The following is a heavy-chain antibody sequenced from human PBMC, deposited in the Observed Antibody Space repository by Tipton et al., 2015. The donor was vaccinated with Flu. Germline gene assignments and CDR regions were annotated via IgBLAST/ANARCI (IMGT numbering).Heavy chain of an antibody. CDR2: IYYSGST. J-gene: IGHJ6*03. CDR3: ARDGMGIAARRDYYYMDV. Sequence: GSLRLSCTVSGGSISSYYWSWIRQPPGKGLEWIGYIYYSGSTNYNPSLKSRVTISVDTSKNQFSLKLSSVTAADTAVYYCARDGMGIAARRDYYYMDVWGKGTTVTVSS. CDR1: GGSISSYY. V-gene: IGHV4-59*01. D-gene: IGHD6-6*01.